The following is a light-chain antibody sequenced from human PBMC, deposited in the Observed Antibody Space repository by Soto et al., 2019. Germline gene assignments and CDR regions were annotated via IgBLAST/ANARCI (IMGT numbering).Light chain of an antibody. CDR2: DDN. CDR1: SSNIGGNS. CDR3: GSWDSSLSAYV. V-gene: IGLV1-51*01. Sequence: QSVLTQPPSVSAAPGQKVTISCSGSSSNIGGNSVSWYQQLPGTAPKLLIYDDNKRPSGIPDRFPGSKSGTSATLGITVFQTGDEADYYCGSWDSSLSAYVFGTGTKVT. J-gene: IGLJ1*01.